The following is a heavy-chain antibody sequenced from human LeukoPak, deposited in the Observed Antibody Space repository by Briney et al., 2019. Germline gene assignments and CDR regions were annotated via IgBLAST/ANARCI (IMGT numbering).Heavy chain of an antibody. Sequence: ASVKVSCKASGYTFTSYDINWVRQATGQGLEWMGWMNPNSGNTGYAQKFQGRVTMTRNTSISTAYMELSSLRSEDTAVYYCARGRRIAVAHNWFDPWGQGTTVTVSS. J-gene: IGHJ5*01. CDR3: ARGRRIAVAHNWFDP. CDR2: MNPNSGNT. V-gene: IGHV1-8*01. D-gene: IGHD6-19*01. CDR1: GYTFTSYD.